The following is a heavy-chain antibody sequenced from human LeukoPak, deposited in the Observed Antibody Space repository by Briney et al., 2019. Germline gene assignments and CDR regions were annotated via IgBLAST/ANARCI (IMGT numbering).Heavy chain of an antibody. CDR2: IYYSGTT. V-gene: IGHV4-39*01. D-gene: IGHD2/OR15-2a*01. CDR1: GGSISISSDY. CDR3: ARRLSTRSYYLDD. J-gene: IGHJ4*02. Sequence: SETLSLTCTVSGGSISISSDYWGWIRQPPGKGLEWIGDIYYSGTTNYNPSLKSRVTMYVDKSNNQFSLKLTSATAADTAVYYCARRLSTRSYYLDDWGQGTLVTVSS.